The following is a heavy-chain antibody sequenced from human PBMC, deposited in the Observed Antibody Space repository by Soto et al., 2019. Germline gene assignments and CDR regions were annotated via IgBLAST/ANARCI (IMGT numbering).Heavy chain of an antibody. V-gene: IGHV4-39*07. CDR1: GYSVSSSDYY. Sequence: SETLSLTCSVSGYSVSSSDYYWAWIRQPPGKGLEWIGEINHSGSTNYNPSLKSRVTISVYTSKNQFSLKLSSVTAADTAVYYCARGSVRGVTYGMDVWGQGTTVTVSS. J-gene: IGHJ6*02. CDR2: INHSGST. D-gene: IGHD3-10*01. CDR3: ARGSVRGVTYGMDV.